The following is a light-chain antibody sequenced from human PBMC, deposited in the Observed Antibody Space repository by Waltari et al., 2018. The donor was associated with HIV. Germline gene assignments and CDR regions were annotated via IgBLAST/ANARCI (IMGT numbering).Light chain of an antibody. J-gene: IGLJ2*01. CDR2: EVS. CDR1: SSDVGGYNY. Sequence: QSALTQPASVSGSPGQSITIPCTGTSSDVGGYNYVSWYQQHPDKAPKRIIYEVSNRPPGVPDRFSASKSGNTASLSISGRQAEDEADYYCSSYTSSSTVVFGGGTKLTVL. V-gene: IGLV2-14*01. CDR3: SSYTSSSTVV.